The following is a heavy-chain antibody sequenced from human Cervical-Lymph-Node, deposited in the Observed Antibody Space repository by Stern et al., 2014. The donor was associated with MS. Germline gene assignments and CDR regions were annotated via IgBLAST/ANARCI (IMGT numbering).Heavy chain of an antibody. CDR3: Y. CDR2: IISILSST. Sequence: QVQLVQSGAVVKQPGSSVKVSCKASGGTLSSFAIHWVRQAPGQGLEWMGGIISILSSTNYAQKFQGRVTIFADESTRTTYMELRSLRSSGTYKELDYWGQGTLVTVSS. CDR1: GGTLSSFA. V-gene: IGHV1-69*01. D-gene: IGHD1-26*01. J-gene: IGHJ4*02.